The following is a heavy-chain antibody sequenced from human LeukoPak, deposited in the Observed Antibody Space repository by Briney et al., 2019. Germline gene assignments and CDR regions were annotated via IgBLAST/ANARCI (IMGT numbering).Heavy chain of an antibody. V-gene: IGHV4-39*07. CDR2: MYHSGST. D-gene: IGHD3-16*02. CDR3: ARYDVWGSYRAFDY. Sequence: SETLSLTCTVSGGSISSSSYYWGWIRQPPGKGLEWIGTMYHSGSTYYNPSLKSRVTISVDTSKNQFSLKLSSVTAADTAVYYCARYDVWGSYRAFDYWGQGTLVTVSS. CDR1: GGSISSSSYY. J-gene: IGHJ4*02.